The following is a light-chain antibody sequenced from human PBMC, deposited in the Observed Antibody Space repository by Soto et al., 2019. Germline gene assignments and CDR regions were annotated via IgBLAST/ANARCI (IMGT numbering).Light chain of an antibody. V-gene: IGLV1-44*01. J-gene: IGLJ2*01. CDR3: AAWDDSLNGVV. Sequence: QYVLTQPPSASGTPGQRVTISCSGSSSNIGGNIVNWYQQLPGTAPKLLIFGNDQRPSWVPDRFSGSKSGTSASLAISGLQSEDVANYYCAAWDDSLNGVVFGGGTKVTVL. CDR2: GND. CDR1: SSNIGGNI.